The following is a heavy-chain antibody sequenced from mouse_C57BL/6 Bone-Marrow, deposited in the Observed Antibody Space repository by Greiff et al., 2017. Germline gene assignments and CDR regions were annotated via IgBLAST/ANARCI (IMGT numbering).Heavy chain of an antibody. J-gene: IGHJ3*01. CDR2: IHPNSGST. Sequence: QVQLQQPGAELVKPGASVKLSCKASGYTFTSYWMHWVKQRPGQGLEWIGMIHPNSGSTNYNEKFKSKATLTVDQSSSTAYMQLSSLTSEVSAVYYCARSRLTGFAYWGQGTLVTVSA. CDR1: GYTFTSYW. CDR3: ARSRLTGFAY. D-gene: IGHD4-1*01. V-gene: IGHV1-64*01.